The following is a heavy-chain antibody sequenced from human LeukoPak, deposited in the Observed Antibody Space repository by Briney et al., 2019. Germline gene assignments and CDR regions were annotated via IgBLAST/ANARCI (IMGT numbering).Heavy chain of an antibody. D-gene: IGHD2/OR15-2a*01. V-gene: IGHV3-23*01. J-gene: IGHJ5*02. CDR3: AKSPFPERINWFDP. CDR1: GFIFSNYA. CDR2: ISGSGGST. Sequence: GGSLRLSCAGSGFIFSNYAMSWVRQAPGKGLEWVSGISGSGGSTYYADSVKGRFTIPRDNSKNTLYLQMNSLRAEDTAVYYCAKSPFPERINWFDPWGQGTLVIVSS.